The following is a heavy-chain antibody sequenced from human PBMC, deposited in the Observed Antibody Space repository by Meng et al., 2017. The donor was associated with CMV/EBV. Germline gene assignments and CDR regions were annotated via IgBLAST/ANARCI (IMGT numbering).Heavy chain of an antibody. D-gene: IGHD4-17*01. CDR2: IDPSDSYT. CDR3: ARHLRRDYGRFGFDY. J-gene: IGHJ4*02. CDR1: GYSFTSYW. V-gene: IGHV5-10-1*01. Sequence: KVSCKGSGYSFTSYWISWVRQMPGKGLEWMGRIDPSDSYTNYSPSFQGHATISADKSISTAYLQWSSLKASDTAMYYCARHLRRDYGRFGFDYWGQGTLVTVSS.